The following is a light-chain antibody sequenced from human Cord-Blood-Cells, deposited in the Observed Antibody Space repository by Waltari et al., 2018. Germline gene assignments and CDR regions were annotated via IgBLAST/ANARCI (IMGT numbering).Light chain of an antibody. J-gene: IGLJ1*01. Sequence: QSALTQPASVSGSPGQSITISCTGTSRDVGGYNYVSWYQQHTGKAPKLMIYDVSKRPSGVSNRFSGSKSGNTASLTISGLQAEDEADYYCSSYTSSSTYVFGTGTKVTVL. CDR3: SSYTSSSTYV. CDR2: DVS. V-gene: IGLV2-14*01. CDR1: SRDVGGYNY.